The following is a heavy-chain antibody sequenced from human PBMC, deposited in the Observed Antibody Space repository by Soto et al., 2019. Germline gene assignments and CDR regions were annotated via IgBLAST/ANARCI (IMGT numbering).Heavy chain of an antibody. CDR2: TRSKAYGGTT. Sequence: GGALRLSCTASGFTFGDYARSWVRQAPGKGLEWVGFTRSKAYGGTTEYAASVKGRFTISRDDSKSIAYLQMNSLKTEDTAVYYCTRTAYYYDSSGYSVGYPGYYFDYWGQGTLVTVYS. V-gene: IGHV3-49*04. D-gene: IGHD3-22*01. CDR1: GFTFGDYA. CDR3: TRTAYYYDSSGYSVGYPGYYFDY. J-gene: IGHJ4*02.